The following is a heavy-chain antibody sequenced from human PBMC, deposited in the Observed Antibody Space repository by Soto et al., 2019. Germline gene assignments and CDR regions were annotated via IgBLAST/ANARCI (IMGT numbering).Heavy chain of an antibody. CDR1: GYTLTELS. CDR2: FDPEDGET. J-gene: IGHJ6*02. CDR3: ATSVVEYGMDV. D-gene: IGHD2-15*01. V-gene: IGHV1-24*01. Sequence: ASGKVSCKDSGYTLTELSMHLLRQAPGKGLEWMGGFDPEDGETIYAQKFQGRVTMTEDTSTDTAYMELSSLRSEDTAVYYCATSVVEYGMDVWGQGTTVTVSS.